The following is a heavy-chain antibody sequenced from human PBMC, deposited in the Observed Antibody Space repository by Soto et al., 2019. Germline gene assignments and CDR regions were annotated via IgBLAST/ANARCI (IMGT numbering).Heavy chain of an antibody. V-gene: IGHV3-30*18. CDR1: GFPFSSYD. Sequence: PGGSLRLSCAASGFPFSSYDMHWVRQAPGKGLEWVALISSDGSRTSYSDSVKGRFTISRDNSKNTLFLQMDNLRADDTAVYYCPKEQGFEQLWVSDSWGQGTLVTVSS. J-gene: IGHJ5*01. CDR3: PKEQGFEQLWVSDS. D-gene: IGHD1-1*01. CDR2: ISSDGSRT.